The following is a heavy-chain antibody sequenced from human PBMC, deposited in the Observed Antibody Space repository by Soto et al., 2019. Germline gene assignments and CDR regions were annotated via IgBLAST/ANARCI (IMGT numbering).Heavy chain of an antibody. Sequence: SETLSLTCAVYGGSFSGYYWSWIRQPPGKGLEWIGEINHSGSTNYSTSLKTRLTISKDTSKNQVVLTMTNMDPVDTATYYCARMDGTYSSGWYWTDYWGQGTLVTVSS. CDR1: GGSFSGYY. V-gene: IGHV4-34*01. D-gene: IGHD6-19*01. CDR3: ARMDGTYSSGWYWTDY. CDR2: INHSGST. J-gene: IGHJ4*02.